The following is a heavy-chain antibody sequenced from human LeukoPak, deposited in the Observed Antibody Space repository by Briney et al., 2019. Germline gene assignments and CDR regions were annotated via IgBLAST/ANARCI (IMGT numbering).Heavy chain of an antibody. CDR2: IKSKTDGGTT. V-gene: IGHV3-15*01. Sequence: GGSLRLSCAASGFTFSNAWMSWVRQAPGKGLEWVARIKSKTDGGTTDYAAPVKGRFTISRDDSKNTLYLQMNSLKTEDTAVYYCTTSSGWYFHRLFDYWGQGTLVTVSS. CDR3: TTSSGWYFHRLFDY. D-gene: IGHD6-19*01. CDR1: GFTFSNAW. J-gene: IGHJ4*02.